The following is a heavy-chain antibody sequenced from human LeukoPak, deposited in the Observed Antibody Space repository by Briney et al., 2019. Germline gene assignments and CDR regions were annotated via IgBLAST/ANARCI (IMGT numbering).Heavy chain of an antibody. J-gene: IGHJ3*02. V-gene: IGHV4-39*07. Sequence: SETLSLTCTVSGGSISSSSYYWGWIRQPPGKGLEWIGSIYYSGSTYYNPSLKSRVTISVDTSENQFSLKLSSVTAADTAVYYCAREFSGDPGVFDIWGQGTMVTVSS. CDR3: AREFSGDPGVFDI. CDR2: IYYSGST. D-gene: IGHD2-15*01. CDR1: GGSISSSSYY.